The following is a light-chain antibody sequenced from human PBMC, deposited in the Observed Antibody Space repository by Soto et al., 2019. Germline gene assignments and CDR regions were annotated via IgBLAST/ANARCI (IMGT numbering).Light chain of an antibody. J-gene: IGKJ4*01. CDR3: RQLNSYPLT. CDR2: AAS. V-gene: IGKV1-9*01. Sequence: QLTQSPSSLSASVGDRVTITCRASQGIATYLAWYQQKPGQAPNLLIYAASTLQSGVPSRFSGGGSGTDFTLTISSLQPEDFATYYCRQLNSYPLTFGGGTKVEL. CDR1: QGIATY.